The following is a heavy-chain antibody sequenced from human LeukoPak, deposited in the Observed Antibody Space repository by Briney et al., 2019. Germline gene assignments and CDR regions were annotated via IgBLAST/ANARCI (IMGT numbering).Heavy chain of an antibody. Sequence: PGGSLRLSCAASGFTFSSYAMSWVRQAPGEGLEWVSSIVGSGGPTYYADSVKGRFTISRDNSKNTLYLQMNSLRAEDMAVYYCAGGYYFDYWGQGTLVTVSS. CDR3: AGGYYFDY. CDR2: IVGSGGPT. D-gene: IGHD3-22*01. V-gene: IGHV3-23*01. CDR1: GFTFSSYA. J-gene: IGHJ4*02.